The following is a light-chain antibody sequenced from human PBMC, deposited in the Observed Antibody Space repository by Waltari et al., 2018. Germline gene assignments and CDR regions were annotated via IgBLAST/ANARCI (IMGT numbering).Light chain of an antibody. J-gene: IGKJ4*01. CDR1: QSVRTY. V-gene: IGKV3-11*01. CDR2: DAS. Sequence: EIVLTQSPATLSLSPGERATLSCRASQSVRTYLAWYQHRPGQAPRLLIYDASNRATDIPARCSGSGSGTDFTLTISSLQPEDFAVYYCQERSNWPGGAFGGGTKVEI. CDR3: QERSNWPGGA.